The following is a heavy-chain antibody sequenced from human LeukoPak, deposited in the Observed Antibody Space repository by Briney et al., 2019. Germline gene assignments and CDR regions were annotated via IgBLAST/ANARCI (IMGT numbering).Heavy chain of an antibody. CDR1: GGSISSYY. J-gene: IGHJ5*02. CDR3: ARDIAYSSGSFDP. V-gene: IGHV4-59*01. CDR2: IYYSGST. Sequence: SETLSLTCTVSGGSISSYYWSWIRQPPWKGLEWIGYIYYSGSTNYNPSLKSRVTISVDTSKNQFSLKLRSVTAADMAAYYCARDIAYSSGSFDPWGQGTLVTVSS. D-gene: IGHD6-19*01.